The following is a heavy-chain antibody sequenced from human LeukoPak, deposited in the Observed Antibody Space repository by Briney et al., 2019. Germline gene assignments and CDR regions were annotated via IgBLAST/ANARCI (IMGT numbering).Heavy chain of an antibody. J-gene: IGHJ4*02. D-gene: IGHD3-22*01. V-gene: IGHV4-39*07. CDR2: IYYSGST. CDR1: GGSISSSSYY. CDR3: ARDALPGYDSSGYIPTPIDY. Sequence: SETLSLTCTVSGGSISSSSYYWGWIRQPPGKGLEWIGSIYYSGSTYYNPSLKSRVTISVDTSKNQFSLKLSSVTAADTAVYYCARDALPGYDSSGYIPTPIDYWGQGTLVTVSS.